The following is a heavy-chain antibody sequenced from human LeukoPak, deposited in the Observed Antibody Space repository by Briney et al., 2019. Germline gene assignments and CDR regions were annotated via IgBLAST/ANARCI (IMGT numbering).Heavy chain of an antibody. CDR3: ARGSSPPYYYYYYYMDV. Sequence: SETLSLTCTVSGGSISSSSYYWGWIRQPPGKGLEWIGSSYYSGSTYYNPSLKSRVTISVDTSKNQFSLKLSSVTAADTAVYYCARGSSPPYYYYYYYMDVWGKGTTVTVSS. CDR2: SYYSGST. V-gene: IGHV4-39*01. J-gene: IGHJ6*03. CDR1: GGSISSSSYY. D-gene: IGHD3-10*01.